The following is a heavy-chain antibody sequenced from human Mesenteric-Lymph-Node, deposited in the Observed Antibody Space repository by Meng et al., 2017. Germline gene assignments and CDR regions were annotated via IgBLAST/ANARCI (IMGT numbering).Heavy chain of an antibody. J-gene: IGHJ4*02. D-gene: IGHD4-17*01. CDR1: GRSISSGDYY. Sequence: QVTRTDAAPVREKSSQTRSLACTGSGRSISSGDYYWIWIRQPPGKGLELIGEIYHSGRTKYNPSVKSRVSMSVDKSQNHFSLRLSSVTAADTAVYYCTTLYGDSISWGQGTLVTVSS. CDR2: IYHSGRT. CDR3: TTLYGDSIS. V-gene: IGHV4-30-4*03.